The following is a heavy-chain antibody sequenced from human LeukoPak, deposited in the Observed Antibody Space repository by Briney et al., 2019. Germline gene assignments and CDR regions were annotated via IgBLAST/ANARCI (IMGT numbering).Heavy chain of an antibody. V-gene: IGHV4-4*09. CDR1: GGSISSYY. Sequence: SETLSLTCTVSGGSISSYYWSWIRQPPGKGLEWIGYIYTSGSTNYNPSLKSRVTISVDTSKNQLSLKLSSVTAADTAVYCCARLKTTVGAFDIWGQGTMVTVSS. CDR2: IYTSGST. D-gene: IGHD4-23*01. CDR3: ARLKTTVGAFDI. J-gene: IGHJ3*02.